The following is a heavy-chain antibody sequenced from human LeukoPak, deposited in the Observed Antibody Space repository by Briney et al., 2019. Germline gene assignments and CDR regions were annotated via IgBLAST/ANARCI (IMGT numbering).Heavy chain of an antibody. D-gene: IGHD2-21*02. V-gene: IGHV1-69*13. CDR3: AIAYCGGDCYTDYYYGMDV. J-gene: IGHJ6*02. Sequence: ASVKVSCKASGGTFSSYAISWVRQAPGQGLEWMGGIIPIFGTANYAQKFQGRVTITADEPTSTAYMELSSLRSEDTAVYYCAIAYCGGDCYTDYYYGMDVWGQGTTVTVSS. CDR1: GGTFSSYA. CDR2: IIPIFGTA.